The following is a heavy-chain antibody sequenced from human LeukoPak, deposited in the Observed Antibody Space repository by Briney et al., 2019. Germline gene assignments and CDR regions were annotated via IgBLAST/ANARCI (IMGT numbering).Heavy chain of an antibody. Sequence: SETLSLTCTVSGGSISSGGYYWSWIRQHPGKGLEWIGYIYYSGSTYYNPSLKSRVTISVDTSKNQFSLKLSPVTAADTAVYYCARDRACSGGSCYPDAFDIWGQGTMVTVSS. CDR2: IYYSGST. J-gene: IGHJ3*02. D-gene: IGHD2-15*01. CDR3: ARDRACSGGSCYPDAFDI. CDR1: GGSISSGGYY. V-gene: IGHV4-31*03.